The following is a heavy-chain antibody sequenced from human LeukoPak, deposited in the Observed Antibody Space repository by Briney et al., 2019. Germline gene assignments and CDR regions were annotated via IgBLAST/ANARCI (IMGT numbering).Heavy chain of an antibody. J-gene: IGHJ3*02. D-gene: IGHD1-26*01. V-gene: IGHV3-15*01. CDR1: GFNFMQYG. CDR3: AKAQISGSYVNPNSYAFDI. CDR2: IKSKTDGGTT. Sequence: PGGSLRLSCVGSGFNFMQYGMMWVRQAPGKGLEWVGRIKSKTDGGTTDYAAPVKGRFTISRDGSKNTLYLQMNSLRAEDTAVYYCAKAQISGSYVNPNSYAFDIWGQGTMVTVPS.